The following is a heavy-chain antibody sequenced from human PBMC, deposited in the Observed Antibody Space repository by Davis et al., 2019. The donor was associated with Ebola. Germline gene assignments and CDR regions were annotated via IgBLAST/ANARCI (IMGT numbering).Heavy chain of an antibody. CDR3: ARGESSHFTPYYYSGMDV. CDR2: INPNSGGT. CDR1: GYTFTGYY. V-gene: IGHV1-2*04. J-gene: IGHJ6*02. D-gene: IGHD2-2*01. Sequence: AASVKVSCKASGYTFTGYYMHWVRQAPGQGLEWMGWINPNSGGTNYAQKFQGWVTMTRDTSISTAYMELSRLRSDDTAVYYCARGESSHFTPYYYSGMDVWGQGTTVTVSS.